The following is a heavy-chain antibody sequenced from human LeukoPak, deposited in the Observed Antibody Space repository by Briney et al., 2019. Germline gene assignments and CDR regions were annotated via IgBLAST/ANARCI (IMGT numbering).Heavy chain of an antibody. CDR2: INWNGGST. CDR3: ARALIVVVPAAIMYSFDD. Sequence: GGSLRLSCVASGFTFDDYGMSWVRQAPGKGLEWVSGINWNGGSTGYADSVKGRFTISRDNAKNSLYLQMNSLRAEDTALYYCARALIVVVPAAIMYSFDDWGQGTLVTVSS. J-gene: IGHJ4*02. V-gene: IGHV3-20*04. CDR1: GFTFDDYG. D-gene: IGHD2-2*01.